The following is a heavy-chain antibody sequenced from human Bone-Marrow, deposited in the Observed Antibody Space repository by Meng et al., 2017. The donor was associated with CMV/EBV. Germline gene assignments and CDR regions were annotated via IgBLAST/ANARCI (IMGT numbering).Heavy chain of an antibody. CDR2: ISSSSSYI. D-gene: IGHD1-1*01. V-gene: IGHV3-21*01. Sequence: SCAASVFTFSSYSMNWVRQAPGKGLEWVSSISSSSSYIYYADSVKGRFTISRDNAKNSLYLQMNSLRAEDTAVYYCARDGNLLELDYWGQGTLVTVSS. CDR3: ARDGNLLELDY. CDR1: VFTFSSYS. J-gene: IGHJ4*02.